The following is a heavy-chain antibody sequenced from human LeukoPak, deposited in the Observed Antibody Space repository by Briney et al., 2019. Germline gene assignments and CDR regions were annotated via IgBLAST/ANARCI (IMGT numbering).Heavy chain of an antibody. CDR1: GGSISNNY. CDR2: IYYTGST. V-gene: IGHV4-59*01. Sequence: SETLSLTCTVSGGSISNNYWSWIRQPPGKGLEWIGYIYYTGSTNYNPSLKSRVTISIDTSNNQFSLKLSSVTAADTAVYYCAREVVVAATWFDPWGQGTLVTVSS. CDR3: AREVVVAATWFDP. J-gene: IGHJ5*02. D-gene: IGHD2-15*01.